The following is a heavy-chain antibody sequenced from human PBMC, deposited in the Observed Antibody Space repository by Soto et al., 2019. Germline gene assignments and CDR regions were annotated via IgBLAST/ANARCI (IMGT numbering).Heavy chain of an antibody. CDR2: IYYSGST. CDR1: GGSISSSTYY. CDR3: ASTHGT. J-gene: IGHJ5*02. Sequence: SETLSLTCTVSGGSISSSTYYWGWVRQPPGKGLEWIGSIYYSGSTYYNPSLKSRVTISVDTSKNQFSLKLNTVTAADTAVYYCASTHGTWGQGTLVTVS. V-gene: IGHV4-39*01.